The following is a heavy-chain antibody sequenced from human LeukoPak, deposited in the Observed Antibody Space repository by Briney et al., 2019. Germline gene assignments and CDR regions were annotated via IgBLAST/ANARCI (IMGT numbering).Heavy chain of an antibody. Sequence: SETLSLTCTVCGRSISCYYWRWIRQPAGKGLEWMGRIYLSWRTNYHPSLQRRVTMSVDTSKNQFSLKLSSVTAADTAVYYCARDFESSRKRDVFDIWGQGTMVTVSS. CDR3: ARDFESSRKRDVFDI. CDR2: IYLSWRT. J-gene: IGHJ3*02. CDR1: GRSISCYY. D-gene: IGHD6-13*01. V-gene: IGHV4-4*07.